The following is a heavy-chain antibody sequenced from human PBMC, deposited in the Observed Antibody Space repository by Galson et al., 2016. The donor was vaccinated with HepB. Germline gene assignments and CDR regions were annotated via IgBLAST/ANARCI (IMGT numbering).Heavy chain of an antibody. D-gene: IGHD2-21*01. CDR1: GASFSNYA. J-gene: IGHJ4*02. CDR3: ARPYPPVSIVMTSAY. CDR2: IIPVFGTA. Sequence: SVKVSCKASGASFSNYAINWVRQAPGHGLEWMGGIIPVFGTANYAQKFQGRVTITADESTSTAYKELNSLRSEDTAVYYCARPYPPVSIVMTSAYWGQGTLVTVSS. V-gene: IGHV1-69*13.